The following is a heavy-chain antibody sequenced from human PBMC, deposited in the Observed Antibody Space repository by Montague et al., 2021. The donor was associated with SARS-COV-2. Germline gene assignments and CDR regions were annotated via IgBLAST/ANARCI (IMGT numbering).Heavy chain of an antibody. CDR3: ARSHAYGYGADAPDI. CDR1: GDSISSGNFH. J-gene: IGHJ3*02. D-gene: IGHD5-18*01. CDR2: MYISGIS. Sequence: TLSLTCTVSGDSISSGNFHWNWIRQPAGEGPEWTGRMYISGISDYNPSLKSRVTISLDTSKNQVSLKLTSVTAADMAVYYCARSHAYGYGADAPDIWGQGTMITVSS. V-gene: IGHV4-61*02.